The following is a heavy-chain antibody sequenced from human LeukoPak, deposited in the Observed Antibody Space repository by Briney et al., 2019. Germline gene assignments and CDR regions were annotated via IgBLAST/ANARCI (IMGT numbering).Heavy chain of an antibody. CDR3: ARDSLLYDSSGYYTDY. CDR1: GGSISSYY. Sequence: SETLSLTCTVSGGSISSYYWSWIRQPAGKGLEWIGRIYTSGSTNYNPSLKSRVTMSVDTSKNQFSLKLSSVTAADTAVYYCARDSLLYDSSGYYTDYWGQGTLVTVSS. V-gene: IGHV4-4*07. CDR2: IYTSGST. D-gene: IGHD3-22*01. J-gene: IGHJ4*02.